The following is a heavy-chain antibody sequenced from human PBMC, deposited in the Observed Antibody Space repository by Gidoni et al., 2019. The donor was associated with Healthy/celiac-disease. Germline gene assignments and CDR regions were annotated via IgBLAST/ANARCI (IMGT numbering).Heavy chain of an antibody. CDR3: ARRTAYSSSWYSYYFDY. V-gene: IGHV3-7*03. J-gene: IGHJ4*02. CDR2: VMEGGSEK. Sequence: EVPLVESGGGLVQPGGSLSHSCGASGFTSRSYWMRWVRQAPGKGLEGVAKVMEGGSEKYYVDSVKGRFTISRDNAKNSLYLQMNSLRAEDTAVYYCARRTAYSSSWYSYYFDYWGQGTLVTVSS. D-gene: IGHD6-13*01. CDR1: GFTSRSYW.